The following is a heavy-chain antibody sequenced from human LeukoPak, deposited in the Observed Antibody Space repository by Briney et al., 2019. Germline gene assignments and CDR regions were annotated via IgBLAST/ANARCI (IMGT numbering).Heavy chain of an antibody. V-gene: IGHV3-30-3*01. CDR3: ARDGAPRVYSSDWYYVDY. J-gene: IGHJ4*02. D-gene: IGHD6-13*01. CDR1: GFTFSGYA. CDR2: ISYDGSNK. Sequence: GGSLRLSCAASGFTFSGYAMHWVRQAPGKGLEWVAVISYDGSNKYYADSVKGRFTISRDNSKNTLYLQTNSLRAEDTAVYYCARDGAPRVYSSDWYYVDYWGQGTLVTVSS.